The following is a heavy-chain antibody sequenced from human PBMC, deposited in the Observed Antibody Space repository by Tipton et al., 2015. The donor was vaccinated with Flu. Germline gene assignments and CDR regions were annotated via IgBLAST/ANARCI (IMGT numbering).Heavy chain of an antibody. CDR3: VSAIAAAASR. Sequence: SLRLSCAASGFTFSSYWMTWARQAPGKGLEWVANIKQDGSVKYYVDSVKGRFTISRDNAKDSLYLQMNSLRAEDTAVYYCVSAIAAAASRWGQGALVTVSS. D-gene: IGHD6-13*01. CDR2: IKQDGSVK. J-gene: IGHJ4*02. V-gene: IGHV3-7*03. CDR1: GFTFSSYW.